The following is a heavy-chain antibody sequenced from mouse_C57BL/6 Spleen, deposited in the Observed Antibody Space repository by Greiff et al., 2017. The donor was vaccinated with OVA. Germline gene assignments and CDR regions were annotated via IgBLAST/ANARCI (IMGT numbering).Heavy chain of an antibody. J-gene: IGHJ4*01. CDR3: ARDGSSTGNAMDY. CDR2: INPYNGGT. D-gene: IGHD1-1*01. V-gene: IGHV1-19*01. CDR1: GYTFTDYY. Sequence: EVQLQQSGPVLVKPGASVKMSCKASGYTFTDYYMNWVKQSHGKSLEWIGVINPYNGGTSYNQKFKGKATLTVDKSSSTAYMELNSLTSEDSAVYYCARDGSSTGNAMDYWGQGTSVTVSS.